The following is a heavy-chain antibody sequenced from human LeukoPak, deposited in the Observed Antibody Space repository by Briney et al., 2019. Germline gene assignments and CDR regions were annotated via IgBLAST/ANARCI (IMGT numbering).Heavy chain of an antibody. CDR3: ARVMVKAGTLDY. Sequence: SETLSLTCTVPGGSISSGGYYWSWIRQHPGKGLEWIGYIYYSGSTYYNPSLKSRVTISVDTSKNQFSLKLSSVTAADTAVYYCARVMVKAGTLDYWGQGTLVTVSS. CDR1: GGSISSGGYY. J-gene: IGHJ4*02. D-gene: IGHD6-19*01. V-gene: IGHV4-31*03. CDR2: IYYSGST.